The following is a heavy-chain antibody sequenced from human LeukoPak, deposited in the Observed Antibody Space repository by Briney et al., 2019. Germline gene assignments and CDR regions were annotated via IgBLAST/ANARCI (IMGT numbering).Heavy chain of an antibody. CDR2: IKSKTDGETT. D-gene: IGHD3-10*01. CDR1: GFTFTNAW. Sequence: GGPLRLSCVDSGFTFTNAWMSWVRQAPGKGLEWIGRIKSKTDGETTNYAEPVRGRFTISRDDSKSAVYLQMNSLKIEDTAVYYCTTDLGTYYHGSQRLIPIDYWGQGTLVTVSS. J-gene: IGHJ4*02. CDR3: TTDLGTYYHGSQRLIPIDY. V-gene: IGHV3-15*01.